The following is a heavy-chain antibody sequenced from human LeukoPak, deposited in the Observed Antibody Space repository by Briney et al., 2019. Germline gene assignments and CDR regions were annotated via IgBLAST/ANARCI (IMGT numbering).Heavy chain of an antibody. CDR1: GGSISSYY. V-gene: IGHV4-59*01. J-gene: IGHJ5*02. CDR3: ARGTVGATMGRVNWFDP. CDR2: IYYSGST. Sequence: SETLSLTCTVSGGSISSYYWSWIRQPPGKGLEWIGYIYYSGSTNYNPSLKSRVTISVDTSKNQFSLKLSSVTAADTAVYYCARGTVGATMGRVNWFDPWGQGTLVTVSS. D-gene: IGHD1-26*01.